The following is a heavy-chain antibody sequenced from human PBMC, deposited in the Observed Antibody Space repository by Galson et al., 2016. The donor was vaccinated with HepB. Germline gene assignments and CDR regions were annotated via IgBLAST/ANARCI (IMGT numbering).Heavy chain of an antibody. D-gene: IGHD3-10*01. Sequence: SETLSLTCGVSGGSISTTNWWSWVRQSPGKGLEWIGEIYHSGTTNYNPSLESRVTMSVDKSKNQFSLKLRSVTAADTAMYYCVRASGSGYNWFDPWGQGTLVTVSS. CDR2: IYHSGTT. CDR3: VRASGSGYNWFDP. CDR1: GGSISTTNW. V-gene: IGHV4-4*02. J-gene: IGHJ5*02.